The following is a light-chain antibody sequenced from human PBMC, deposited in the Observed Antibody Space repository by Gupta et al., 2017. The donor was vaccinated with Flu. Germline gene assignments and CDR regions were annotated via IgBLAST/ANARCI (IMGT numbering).Light chain of an antibody. CDR3: AAWDDSLNGRYV. J-gene: IGLJ1*01. CDR1: SSNIGSNT. V-gene: IGLV1-44*01. CDR2: RNN. Sequence: QSVLTQPPSASGTPGQRVTISCSGSSSNIGSNTVNWYQQLPGTAPKLLIYRNNQWPSGGPDRFSGSKSGTSASLAISGLQSEDEADYYCAAWDDSLNGRYVFGTGTKVTVL.